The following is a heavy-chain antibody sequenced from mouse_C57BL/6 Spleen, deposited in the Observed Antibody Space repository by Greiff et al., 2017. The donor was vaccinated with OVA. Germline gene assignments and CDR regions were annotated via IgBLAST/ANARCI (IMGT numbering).Heavy chain of an antibody. V-gene: IGHV1-47*01. Sequence: LQESGAELVKPGASVKMSCKASGYTFTTYPIEWMKQNHGKSLEWIGNFHPYNDDTKYNEKFKGKATLTVEKSSSTVYLELSRLTSDDSAVYYCARGGTNWDWYFDVWGTGTTVTVSS. CDR3: ARGGTNWDWYFDV. D-gene: IGHD4-1*01. J-gene: IGHJ1*03. CDR1: GYTFTTYP. CDR2: FHPYNDDT.